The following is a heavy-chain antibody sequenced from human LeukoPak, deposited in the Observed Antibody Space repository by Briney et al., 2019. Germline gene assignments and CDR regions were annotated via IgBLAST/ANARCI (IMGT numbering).Heavy chain of an antibody. Sequence: ASVKVSCKASGYTFTSEEINWVRQTTGQGLEWMGWMIPSNGNSGFAQKFQGRVTLTRNISINTAYLELSSLRSEDTAIYYCARGAHKRDDYGGFFDYWGQGTLVTVSS. J-gene: IGHJ4*02. D-gene: IGHD4-23*01. CDR2: MIPSNGNS. V-gene: IGHV1-8*01. CDR1: GYTFTSEE. CDR3: ARGAHKRDDYGGFFDY.